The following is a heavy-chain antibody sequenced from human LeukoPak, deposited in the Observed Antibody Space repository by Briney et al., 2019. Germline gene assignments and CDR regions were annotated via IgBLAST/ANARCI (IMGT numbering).Heavy chain of an antibody. CDR2: IYYSGST. D-gene: IGHD2-2*02. CDR1: GGSISSSSYY. CDR3: FVVPAAIHDYYYYYMDV. V-gene: IGHV4-39*01. J-gene: IGHJ6*03. Sequence: SETLSLTCTVSGGSISSSSYYWGWIRQPPGKGLEWIGSIYYSGSTYYNPSLKSRVTISVDTSKNQFSLKLSSVTAADTAVYYCFVVPAAIHDYYYYYMDVWGKGTTVTVSS.